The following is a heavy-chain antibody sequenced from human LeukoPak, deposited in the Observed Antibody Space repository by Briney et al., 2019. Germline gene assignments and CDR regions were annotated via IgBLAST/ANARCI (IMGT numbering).Heavy chain of an antibody. CDR3: AGRLSGNSRDTGAYYRMSYFDY. V-gene: IGHV4-59*01. Sequence: SETLSLTCTVSGGSISSYYWTWIRQPPGKGLEWIGYIYYSGSYNYNPSLKSRVTISVDTSKNQFSLKLSSVTAADTAVYYCAGRLSGNSRDTGAYYRMSYFDYWGQGALVTVSS. CDR2: IYYSGSY. J-gene: IGHJ4*02. CDR1: GGSISSYY. D-gene: IGHD3-22*01.